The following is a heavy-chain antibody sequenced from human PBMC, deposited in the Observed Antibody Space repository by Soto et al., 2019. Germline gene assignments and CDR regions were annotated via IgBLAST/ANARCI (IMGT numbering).Heavy chain of an antibody. V-gene: IGHV3-15*01. D-gene: IGHD3-10*01. J-gene: IGHJ4*02. CDR2: IKSKTDGGTT. CDR1: GFTFSGCA. Sequence: GGSLRLSCAASGFTFSGCAMSWVRQAPGKGLEWVGRIKSKTDGGTTDYAAPVKGRFTISRDDSKNTLYLQMNSLKTEDTAVYYCTTETYYYGSGSLDYWGQGTLVTVSS. CDR3: TTETYYYGSGSLDY.